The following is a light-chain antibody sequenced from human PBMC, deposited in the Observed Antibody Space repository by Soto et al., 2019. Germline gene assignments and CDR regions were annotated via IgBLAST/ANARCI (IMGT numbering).Light chain of an antibody. CDR2: DVN. CDR3: SSYTSSSAPVV. J-gene: IGLJ2*01. CDR1: SSDVGAYNY. V-gene: IGLV2-14*01. Sequence: QSVLTQPASVSGSPGQSSTISCTGTSSDVGAYNYVSWYQQHPGKAPKLMIYDVNGRPSGVSNRFSGSKSGNTASLTISGLQPEDEGDYYCSSYTSSSAPVVFGGGTKLTVL.